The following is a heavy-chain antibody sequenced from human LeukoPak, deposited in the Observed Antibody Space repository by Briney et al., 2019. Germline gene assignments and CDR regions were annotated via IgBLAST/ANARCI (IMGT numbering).Heavy chain of an antibody. Sequence: PGRSLRLSCAASGFTFSSYGMHWVRQAPGKGLEWVAVISYDGSNKYYADSVKGRFTISRDNSKNTLYLQMNSLRAEDTAVYYCARSDGIVGATTAYWGQGTLVTVSS. J-gene: IGHJ4*02. D-gene: IGHD1-26*01. V-gene: IGHV3-30*03. CDR1: GFTFSSYG. CDR2: ISYDGSNK. CDR3: ARSDGIVGATTAY.